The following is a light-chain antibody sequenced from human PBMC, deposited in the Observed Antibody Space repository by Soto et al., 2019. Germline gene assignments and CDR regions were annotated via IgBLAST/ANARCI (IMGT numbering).Light chain of an antibody. V-gene: IGLV2-14*03. CDR3: TSWTTSTTMI. CDR1: RSDIGAYNF. J-gene: IGLJ2*01. Sequence: QSALTQPASVSGSPGQSITITCTGTRSDIGAYNFVSWYQQHPGEVPKLMLYDVSIRPSGVSNRFSGSKSGITASLTISGLQAEDEADYYCTSWTTSTTMIFGGGTQLTVL. CDR2: DVS.